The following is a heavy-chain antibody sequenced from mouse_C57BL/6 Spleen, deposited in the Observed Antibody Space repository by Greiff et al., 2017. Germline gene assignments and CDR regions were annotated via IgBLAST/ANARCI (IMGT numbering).Heavy chain of an antibody. J-gene: IGHJ2*01. CDR1: GYAFSSSW. CDR3: ARELVLDY. Sequence: VQLQQSGPELVKPGASVKISCKASGYAFSSSWMNWVKQRPGKGLEWIGRIYPGDGDTNYNGKFKGKATLTADKSSSTAYMQLSSLTSDDSAVYFCARELVLDYWGQGTTLTVSS. V-gene: IGHV1-82*01. D-gene: IGHD2-2*01. CDR2: IYPGDGDT.